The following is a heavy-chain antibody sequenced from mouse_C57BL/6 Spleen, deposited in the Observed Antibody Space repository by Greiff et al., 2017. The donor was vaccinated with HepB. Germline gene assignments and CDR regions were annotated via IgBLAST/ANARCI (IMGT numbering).Heavy chain of an antibody. CDR2: INPNNGGT. CDR1: GYTFTDYY. D-gene: IGHD1-3*01. Sequence: VQLQQSGPELVKPGASVKISCKASGYTFTDYYMNWVKQSHGKSLEWIGDINPNNGGTSYNQKFKGKATLTVDKSSSTVYMALSSLTSEDSAVYYCARVYIAMYYWGQGTSVTVSS. V-gene: IGHV1-26*01. CDR3: ARVYIAMYY. J-gene: IGHJ4*01.